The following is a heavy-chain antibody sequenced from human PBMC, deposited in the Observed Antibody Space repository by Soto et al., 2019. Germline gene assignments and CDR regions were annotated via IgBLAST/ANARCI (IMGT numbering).Heavy chain of an antibody. J-gene: IGHJ6*02. Sequence: SVKVSCKASGYTFTGYYMHWVRQAPGQGLEWMGWINPNSGGTNYAQRFQGWVTMTRDTSISTVYMELSWLSSDDTAVYYCGRDLYYYDSCGPPGMDVWGQGTTVTVSS. D-gene: IGHD3-22*01. CDR3: GRDLYYYDSCGPPGMDV. V-gene: IGHV1-2*04. CDR2: INPNSGGT. CDR1: GYTFTGYY.